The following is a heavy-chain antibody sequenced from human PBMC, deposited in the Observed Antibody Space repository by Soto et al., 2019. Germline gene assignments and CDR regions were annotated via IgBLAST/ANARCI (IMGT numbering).Heavy chain of an antibody. CDR3: AGGRIVVVGSRAYYGMDV. J-gene: IGHJ6*02. Sequence: QVHLLLQSGAEVKKPGSSVKVSCKASGGTPSNSAISWVRQAPGQGLEWMGGIIPVFGLVKYEQNFQGRVRITADESTNTAYMELSSLRPEDTAVYYCAGGRIVVVGSRAYYGMDVWGQGTTVTVSS. V-gene: IGHV1-69*01. CDR1: GGTPSNSA. CDR2: IIPVFGLV. D-gene: IGHD3-22*01.